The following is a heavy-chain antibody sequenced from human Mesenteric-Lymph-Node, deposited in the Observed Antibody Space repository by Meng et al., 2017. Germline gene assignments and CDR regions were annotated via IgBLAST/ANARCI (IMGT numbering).Heavy chain of an antibody. Sequence: ASVKVSCKASGYTFTSYYVHWVRQAPGQGLEWMGIINPSGGSTSYAQKFQGRVTMTRDTSTSTVYMELSSLRSEDTAVYYCAREAATRGPFDYWGQGTLVTVSS. CDR2: INPSGGST. V-gene: IGHV1-46*01. CDR1: GYTFTSYY. D-gene: IGHD6-25*01. J-gene: IGHJ4*02. CDR3: AREAATRGPFDY.